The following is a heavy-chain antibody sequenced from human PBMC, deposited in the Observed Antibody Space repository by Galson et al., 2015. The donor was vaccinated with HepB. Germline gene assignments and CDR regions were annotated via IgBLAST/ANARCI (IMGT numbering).Heavy chain of an antibody. J-gene: IGHJ6*02. V-gene: IGHV3-30*04. Sequence: SLRLSCAASGFTFSDHIMHWVRLAPGEGLEWVALILHDETKTYYADSVKGRFTASRDSSKNTVFLQMNSLRAEDTAVYYCARDNGYSLGHGMDVWGQGTTVTVSS. D-gene: IGHD5-18*01. CDR2: ILHDETKT. CDR3: ARDNGYSLGHGMDV. CDR1: GFTFSDHI.